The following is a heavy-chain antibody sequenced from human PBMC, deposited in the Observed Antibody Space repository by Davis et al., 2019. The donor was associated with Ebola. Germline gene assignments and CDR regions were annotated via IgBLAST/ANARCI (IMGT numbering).Heavy chain of an antibody. CDR1: GFRLSGYG. Sequence: GESLKISCAASGFRLSGYGIHWVRQAPGKGLEWLSFIQYDGSNVRYGDSVKNRFTISRDNSKNTLYLLMDSLRVEDTAVYYCAKDGANWAFDYWGQGTLVTVSS. V-gene: IGHV3-30*02. CDR3: AKDGANWAFDY. CDR2: IQYDGSNV. D-gene: IGHD7-27*01. J-gene: IGHJ4*02.